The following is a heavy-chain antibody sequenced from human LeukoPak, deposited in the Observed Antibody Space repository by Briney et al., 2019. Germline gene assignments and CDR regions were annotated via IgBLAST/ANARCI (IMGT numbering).Heavy chain of an antibody. CDR2: MNPNSGNT. Sequence: ASVKVSCKASGYTFTSNDIYWVRQATGQWLELMGGMNPNSGNTGYAQKFQGRVTMTRNTSISTAYMELSSLRSEDTAVYYCAAGFYDSSGYYYLDYWGQGTLVTVSS. J-gene: IGHJ4*02. CDR1: GYTFTSND. V-gene: IGHV1-8*01. D-gene: IGHD3-22*01. CDR3: AAGFYDSSGYYYLDY.